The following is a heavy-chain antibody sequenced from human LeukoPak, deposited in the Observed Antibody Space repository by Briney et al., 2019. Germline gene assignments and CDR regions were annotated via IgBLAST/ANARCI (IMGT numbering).Heavy chain of an antibody. V-gene: IGHV4-4*07. CDR1: GGSISSYY. CDR2: IYTSGST. CDR3: ARSSSWAPYFDY. Sequence: SETLSLTCTVSGGSISSYYWSWIRQPAGKGPEWIGRIYTSGSTNYNPSLKSRVTMSVDTSKTQFSLKLSSVTAADTAVYYCARSSSWAPYFDYWGQGTLVTVSS. J-gene: IGHJ4*02. D-gene: IGHD6-13*01.